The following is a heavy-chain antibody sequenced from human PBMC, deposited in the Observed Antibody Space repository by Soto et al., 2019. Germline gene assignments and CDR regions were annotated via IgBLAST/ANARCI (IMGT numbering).Heavy chain of an antibody. CDR2: IIPIFTKP. Sequence: QVQLVQSGAEVKMPGSSVKVSCTASGGTFDTYALSWVRQAPGQGLEWPGGIIPIFTKPTYARKFQGRITITADESTTTVYLDLSSLTSDDTAVYYCARTGDIVVVGDFYYGMDVWGQGTTVIVSS. V-gene: IGHV1-69*01. CDR1: GGTFDTYA. CDR3: ARTGDIVVVGDFYYGMDV. J-gene: IGHJ6*02. D-gene: IGHD2-2*01.